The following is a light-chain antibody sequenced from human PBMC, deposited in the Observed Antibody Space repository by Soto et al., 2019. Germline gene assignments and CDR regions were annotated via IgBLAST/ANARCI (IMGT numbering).Light chain of an antibody. V-gene: IGKV1-33*01. CDR1: QDITSY. J-gene: IGKJ3*01. Sequence: DIQMTQSPSSLSASVGDRVTITCQASQDITSYLNWYQHKPGKAPKLLIYDASILEAGVPPRFSGSGTGTDCTLTLSGLQPEDVATCYCRRCDYLPIFGPGTTVDFK. CDR3: RRCDYLPI. CDR2: DAS.